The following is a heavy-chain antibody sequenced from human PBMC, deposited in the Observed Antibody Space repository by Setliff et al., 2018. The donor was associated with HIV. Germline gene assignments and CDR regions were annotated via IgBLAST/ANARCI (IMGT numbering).Heavy chain of an antibody. Sequence: SVKVSCKASGGTSSSYAISWVRQAPGQGLEWMGGIIPIFGTANYAQKFQGRVTITTDESTSTAYMELSSLRSEDTAVYYCAREGDCSGGSCYYYYGMDVWGQGTTVTVSS. CDR1: GGTSSSYA. CDR2: IIPIFGTA. J-gene: IGHJ6*02. CDR3: AREGDCSGGSCYYYYGMDV. V-gene: IGHV1-69*05. D-gene: IGHD2-15*01.